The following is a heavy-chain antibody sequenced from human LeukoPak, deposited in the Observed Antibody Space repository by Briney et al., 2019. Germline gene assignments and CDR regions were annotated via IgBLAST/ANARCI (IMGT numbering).Heavy chain of an antibody. CDR1: GYTLTELS. CDR3: ATGVAVRDEYFQH. J-gene: IGHJ1*01. Sequence: ASVKVSCKVSGYTLTELSMHWVRQAPGKGLEWIGGFDPEDGETIYAQKSQGRVTMTEDTSTDTAYMELSSLRSEDTAVYYCATGVAVRDEYFQHWGQGTLVTVSS. V-gene: IGHV1-24*01. CDR2: FDPEDGET. D-gene: IGHD6-19*01.